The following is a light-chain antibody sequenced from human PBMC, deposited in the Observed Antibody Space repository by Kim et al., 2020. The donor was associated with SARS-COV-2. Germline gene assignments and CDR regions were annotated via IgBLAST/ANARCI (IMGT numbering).Light chain of an antibody. CDR3: QHNGSSPRN. CDR1: QSVSSSC. Sequence: LCPWERATHSCRASQSVSSSCVAWYQQTPGQAPRLLIYGASSMATCIPDRVSGSGSVTDLTLTISKLEPDEFAVYYGQHNGSSPRNFGQGTKLEI. V-gene: IGKV3-20*01. J-gene: IGKJ2*01. CDR2: GAS.